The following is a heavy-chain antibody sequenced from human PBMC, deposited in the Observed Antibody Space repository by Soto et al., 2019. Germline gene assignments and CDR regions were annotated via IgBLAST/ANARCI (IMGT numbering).Heavy chain of an antibody. CDR2: IYWDDDK. D-gene: IGHD5-12*01. CDR1: GFSLSTSGVG. J-gene: IGHJ6*02. CDR3: AHSRRLSGYDYYYYYYGMDV. Sequence: QITLKESGPTLVKPTQTLTLTCTFSGFSLSTSGVGVGWIRQPPGKALEWLALIYWDDDKRYSPSLKSRLTITKATSKNQVVLTMTNMHPVDTATYYCAHSRRLSGYDYYYYYYGMDVWGQGTTVTVSS. V-gene: IGHV2-5*02.